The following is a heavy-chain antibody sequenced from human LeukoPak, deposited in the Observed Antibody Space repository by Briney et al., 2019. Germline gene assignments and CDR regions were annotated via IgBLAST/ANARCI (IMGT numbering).Heavy chain of an antibody. J-gene: IGHJ3*02. Sequence: PSETLSLTCTVSGGSISSYYWSWIRQPPGKGLEWIGYIYYSGSTNYNPSLKSRVTISVDTSKNQFSLKLSSVTAADTAVHYCARVLIAYYYDSSGIDAFDIWGQGTMVTVSS. CDR1: GGSISSYY. CDR2: IYYSGST. CDR3: ARVLIAYYYDSSGIDAFDI. D-gene: IGHD3-22*01. V-gene: IGHV4-59*01.